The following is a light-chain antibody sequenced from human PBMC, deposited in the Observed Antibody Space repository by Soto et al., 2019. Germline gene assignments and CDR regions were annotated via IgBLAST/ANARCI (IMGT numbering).Light chain of an antibody. CDR3: QQYGDSPVT. Sequence: EILLTQSPGTLSLSPGERGTLSCGANQSVSDNYLAWYQHKPGQAPRLLIYDASSRASGIPDRFSGSGSGTDFTLAINSLEPEDFAVYFCQQYGDSPVTFGGGTKVEIK. J-gene: IGKJ4*01. CDR2: DAS. V-gene: IGKV3-20*01. CDR1: QSVSDNY.